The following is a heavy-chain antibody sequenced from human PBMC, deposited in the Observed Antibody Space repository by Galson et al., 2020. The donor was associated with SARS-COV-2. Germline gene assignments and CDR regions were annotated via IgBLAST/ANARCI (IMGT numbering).Heavy chain of an antibody. D-gene: IGHD3-3*01. Sequence: GGSLRLSCAASGFTFSSYWMSWVRQAPGKGLEWVANIKQDGSEKYYVDSVKGRFTISRDNAKNSLYLQMNSLRAEDTAVYYCARFLLFREWLCDYWGQGTLVTVSS. J-gene: IGHJ4*02. CDR2: IKQDGSEK. CDR3: ARFLLFREWLCDY. CDR1: GFTFSSYW. V-gene: IGHV3-7*03.